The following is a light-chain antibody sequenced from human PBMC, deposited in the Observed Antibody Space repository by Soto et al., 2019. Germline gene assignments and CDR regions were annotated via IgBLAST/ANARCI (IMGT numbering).Light chain of an antibody. J-gene: IGKJ5*01. CDR1: QSLLHSNGYNY. CDR2: LGS. V-gene: IGKV2-28*01. Sequence: DIVMTQSPLSLPVTPGEPASISCRSSQSLLHSNGYNYLDWYLQKPGQSPQLLIYLGSNRASGVPDGFSGSGSGTDFTLKISRVEAEDVGVYYCMQALQTPEVTFGQGTRLEIK. CDR3: MQALQTPEVT.